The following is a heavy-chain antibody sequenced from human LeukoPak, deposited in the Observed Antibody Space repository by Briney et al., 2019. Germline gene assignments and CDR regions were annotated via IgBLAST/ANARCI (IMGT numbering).Heavy chain of an antibody. Sequence: SETLSLTCAVYGGSFSGYYWSWIRQPPGKGLEWIGEINHSGSTNYNPSLKSRVTISVDTSKNQFSLKLSSVAAADTAVYYCAREEYYYGSGTYYYGMDVWGQGTTVTVSS. J-gene: IGHJ6*02. CDR1: GGSFSGYY. CDR2: INHSGST. D-gene: IGHD3-10*01. V-gene: IGHV4-34*01. CDR3: AREEYYYGSGTYYYGMDV.